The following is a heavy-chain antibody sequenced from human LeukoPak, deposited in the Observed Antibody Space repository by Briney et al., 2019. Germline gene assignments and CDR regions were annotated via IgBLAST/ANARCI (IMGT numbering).Heavy chain of an antibody. V-gene: IGHV3-23*01. CDR2: ISVSGNT. J-gene: IGHJ4*02. D-gene: IGHD2-15*01. CDR1: GFTLSSYA. Sequence: PGGSLRLSCAASGFTLSSYAMSWVRQGPGKGLEWVSAISVSGNTYHADSVKGRFTISRDSSKNTLYLQMNSLRAEDTAVYYRAKVELLLEINVGVSHLDSWGQGTQVTVSS. CDR3: AKVELLLEINVGVSHLDS.